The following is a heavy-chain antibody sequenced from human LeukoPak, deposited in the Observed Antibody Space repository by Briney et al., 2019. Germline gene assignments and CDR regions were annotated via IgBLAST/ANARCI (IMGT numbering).Heavy chain of an antibody. CDR1: GFTFSRHY. V-gene: IGHV3-74*01. Sequence: GGSLRLSCAASGFTFSRHYMHWVRQAPGKGLVWVSRVNGVGTDKIYADSVKGRFAISRDNAKNSLYLQMNSLRAEDTAVYYCARVSEITVAGINYWGQGTLVTVSS. D-gene: IGHD6-19*01. CDR3: ARVSEITVAGINY. J-gene: IGHJ4*02. CDR2: VNGVGTDK.